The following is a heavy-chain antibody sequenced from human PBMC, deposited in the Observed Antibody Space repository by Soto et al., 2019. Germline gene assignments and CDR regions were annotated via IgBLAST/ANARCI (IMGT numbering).Heavy chain of an antibody. Sequence: QVPLVQSGAEVKKPGASVKVSCKASGYTFTSYGISWVLQAPGQGLEWMGWISAYNGNTNYAQKLQGRVTMTTDTSTSTDYRELRSLRSDDTAVYYCARVRSCYPSGMGYWGQGTLVTVSS. CDR1: GYTFTSYG. V-gene: IGHV1-18*01. J-gene: IGHJ4*02. CDR2: ISAYNGNT. CDR3: ARVRSCYPSGMGY. D-gene: IGHD3-22*01.